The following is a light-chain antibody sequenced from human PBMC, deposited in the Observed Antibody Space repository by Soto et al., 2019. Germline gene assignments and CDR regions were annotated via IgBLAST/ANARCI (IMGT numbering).Light chain of an antibody. CDR2: KNN. J-gene: IGLJ2*01. Sequence: QPVLTQPPSASGTPGQRVTISCSGSSSNIGSNYVYWYQQLPGTAPKLLIYKNNQRPSGVPDRFSGSKSGTSASLAISGLRSEDEADYYCATWDDSLVLGGGTKLTVL. CDR1: SSNIGSNY. CDR3: ATWDDSLV. V-gene: IGLV1-47*01.